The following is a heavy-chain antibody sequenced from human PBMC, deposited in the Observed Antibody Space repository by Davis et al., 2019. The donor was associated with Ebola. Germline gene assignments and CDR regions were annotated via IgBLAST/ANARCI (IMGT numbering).Heavy chain of an antibody. Sequence: GESLKISCAASGFTFSSYAMHWVRQAPGKGLEWVAVISYDGSNNYYADSVKGRFTISRDNSKNTLYLQMNSLRAEDTAVYYCARAPRTVLRFLEWLGGMDVWGQGTTVTVSS. D-gene: IGHD3-3*01. CDR2: ISYDGSNN. CDR1: GFTFSSYA. J-gene: IGHJ6*02. CDR3: ARAPRTVLRFLEWLGGMDV. V-gene: IGHV3-30*04.